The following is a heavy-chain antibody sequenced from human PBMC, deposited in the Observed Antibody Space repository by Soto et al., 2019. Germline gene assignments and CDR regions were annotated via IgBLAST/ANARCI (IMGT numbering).Heavy chain of an antibody. CDR2: ISSYGADT. CDR3: VKEGYMRSDWYGQFDY. J-gene: IGHJ4*02. CDR1: GFTFNSYA. Sequence: GSLRLSCSASGFTFNSYAMHWVRQAPGKGLEFVSAISSYGADTYYADSVKGRFAISRDNSKNTLYLQMSSLRAEDTALYYCVKEGYMRSDWYGQFDYWGQGALVTVSS. V-gene: IGHV3-64D*06. D-gene: IGHD6-19*01.